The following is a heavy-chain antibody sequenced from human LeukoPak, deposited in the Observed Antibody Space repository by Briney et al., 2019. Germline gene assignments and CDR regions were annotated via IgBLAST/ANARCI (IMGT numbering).Heavy chain of an antibody. V-gene: IGHV3-53*01. J-gene: IGHJ3*02. CDR3: ARSINYYDSSGVGAFDI. D-gene: IGHD3-22*01. CDR2: IYGGGST. Sequence: PGGSLRLSCAASGFTVSSNYMSWVRQAPGKGLEWVSVIYGGGSTYYADSVKGRFTISRDNSKNTLYLQMNSLRAEDTAVYYCARSINYYDSSGVGAFDIWGQGTMVTVSS. CDR1: GFTVSSNY.